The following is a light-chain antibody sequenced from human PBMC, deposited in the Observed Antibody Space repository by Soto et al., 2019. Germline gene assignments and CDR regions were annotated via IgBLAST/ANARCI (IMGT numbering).Light chain of an antibody. CDR1: QSVSSN. Sequence: EIVMTQSPVTLSVSPGERVTLSCRASQSVSSNLAWYQQKPGQAPSLLIYGAFTRATGIPARFSGTGSGTEFTLTISSLQSEDFAVYYCQQYGSSPYTFGQGTKVDIK. CDR2: GAF. V-gene: IGKV3-15*01. CDR3: QQYGSSPYT. J-gene: IGKJ2*01.